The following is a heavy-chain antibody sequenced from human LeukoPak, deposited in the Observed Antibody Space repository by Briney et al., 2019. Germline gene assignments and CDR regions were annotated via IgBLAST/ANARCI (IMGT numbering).Heavy chain of an antibody. CDR3: ARKLWFGEPCCYFDY. CDR1: GFTFSSYS. Sequence: GGSLRLSCAASGFTFSSYSMNWVRQAPGKGLEWVSYISSLSGTIHYADSVTGRFIISRDNAKNSLFLQMNSLRAEDTAVYYCARKLWFGEPCCYFDYWGQGTLVTVSS. J-gene: IGHJ4*02. D-gene: IGHD3-10*01. CDR2: ISSLSGTI. V-gene: IGHV3-48*01.